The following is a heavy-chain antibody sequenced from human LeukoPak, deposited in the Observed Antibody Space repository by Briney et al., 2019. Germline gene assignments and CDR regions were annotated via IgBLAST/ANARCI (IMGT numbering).Heavy chain of an antibody. CDR2: IYTSGST. D-gene: IGHD5-18*01. CDR1: GGSISSGSYY. J-gene: IGHJ4*02. V-gene: IGHV4-61*02. Sequence: SETLSLSCTVSGGSISSGSYYWSWIRNPAGKGLEWIGRIYTSGSTNYNPSLKSRVTISVDTSKNQFSLKLSSVTAADTAVYYCARGGYSYGDDYWGQGTLVTVSS. CDR3: ARGGYSYGDDY.